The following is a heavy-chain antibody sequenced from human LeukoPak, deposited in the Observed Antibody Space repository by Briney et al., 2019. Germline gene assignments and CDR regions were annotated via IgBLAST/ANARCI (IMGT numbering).Heavy chain of an antibody. J-gene: IGHJ4*02. V-gene: IGHV4-4*02. Sequence: SETLSLTCAVSGGSISSSNWWTWVRQPPGKELEWIGEIYHSGSTNYNPSLKSRVTISVDTSKNQFSLKLSSVTAAATAVDYCARCYDSSGYPTSWFDYWGQGTLVTVSS. CDR3: ARCYDSSGYPTSWFDY. CDR2: IYHSGST. D-gene: IGHD3-22*01. CDR1: GGSISSSNW.